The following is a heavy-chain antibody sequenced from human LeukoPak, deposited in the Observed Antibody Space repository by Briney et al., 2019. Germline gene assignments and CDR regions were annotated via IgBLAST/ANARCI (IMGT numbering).Heavy chain of an antibody. V-gene: IGHV3-64*02. CDR3: ARGSYGSRLYYLDL. CDR1: GFIFKNYA. CDR2: ISSNGGST. Sequence: PGGSLRVSCAVSGFIFKNYAMHWVRQAPGKGLEYVSVISSNGGSTYYADSVKGRFTVSRDNSRNTLYLQMDSLRPEDMAVYYCARGSYGSRLYYLDLWGQGTLVTVSS. D-gene: IGHD3-10*01. J-gene: IGHJ4*02.